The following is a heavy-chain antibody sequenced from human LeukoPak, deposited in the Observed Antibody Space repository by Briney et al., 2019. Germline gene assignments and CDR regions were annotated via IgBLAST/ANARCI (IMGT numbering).Heavy chain of an antibody. J-gene: IGHJ6*02. Sequence: GGSLRLSCAASGFTFSDYYMTWIRQAPGKGLEWVSHIAHSGNGMWYADAVKGRFTISRDNAKNLLFLQMDSLRAEDTAVYYCARGHYELGVWGQGTTVIVSS. CDR1: GFTFSDYY. CDR3: ARGHYELGV. V-gene: IGHV3-11*01. CDR2: IAHSGNGM. D-gene: IGHD4-17*01.